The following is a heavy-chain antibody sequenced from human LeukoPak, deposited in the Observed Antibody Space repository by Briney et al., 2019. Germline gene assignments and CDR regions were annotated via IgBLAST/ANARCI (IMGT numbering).Heavy chain of an antibody. J-gene: IGHJ6*02. CDR2: IYYSGST. CDR1: GGSISSYY. V-gene: IGHV4-59*08. CDR3: ARHSVKSPYYYGMDV. Sequence: PSETLSLTCTVSGGSISSYYWSWIRQPPGKGLEWIGYIYYSGSTNYNPSLKSRVTISVDTSKNQFSLKLSSVTAADTAVYYCARHSVKSPYYYGMDVWGQGTTVTVSS.